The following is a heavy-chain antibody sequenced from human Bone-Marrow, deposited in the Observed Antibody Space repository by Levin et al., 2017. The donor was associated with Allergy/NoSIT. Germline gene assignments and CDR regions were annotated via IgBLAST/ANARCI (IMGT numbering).Heavy chain of an antibody. V-gene: IGHV4-34*01. Sequence: PSETLSLTCALSGGSFSGYHWNWIRQSPGKGLEWLGDINEDGRTTYNPSLESRLTISIDTSKNQFSLILTSVAAADTAVYFCARVFGYYYYYMDVWGKGTAVTVSS. J-gene: IGHJ6*03. CDR2: INEDGRT. CDR1: GGSFSGYH. D-gene: IGHD3-10*02. CDR3: ARVFGYYYYYMDV.